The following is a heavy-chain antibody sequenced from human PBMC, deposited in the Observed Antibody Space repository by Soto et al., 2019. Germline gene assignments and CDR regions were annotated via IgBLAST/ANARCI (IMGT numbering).Heavy chain of an antibody. CDR2: NGGSGIST. D-gene: IGHD3-22*01. V-gene: IGHV3-23*01. CDR1: GFMLSNYA. J-gene: IGHJ4*02. CDR3: ARIRWTSGYWFEY. Sequence: GGSLRLSCVGSGFMLSNYAMSWVRQAPGKGLEWVSANGGSGISTYYAESVKGRFTISRDNSKNTLYLQMNSLRAEDTAIYYCARIRWTSGYWFEYWGQGTLVTVSS.